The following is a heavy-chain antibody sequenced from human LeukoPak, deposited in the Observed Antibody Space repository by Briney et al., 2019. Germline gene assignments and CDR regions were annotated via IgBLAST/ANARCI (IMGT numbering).Heavy chain of an antibody. CDR1: GYTFTDDG. D-gene: IGHD5-18*01. V-gene: IGHV1-18*01. J-gene: IGHJ5*01. CDR3: ARTPAVGMQLWLES. CDR2: ISPYNGNT. Sequence: ASVKLSCTASGYTFTDDGIGWVRQAPGQGLEWMGWISPYNGNTNHAQTLQGRVTMTKDKSKSTAYMVLRSLTSDDTAVYYCARTPAVGMQLWLESWGQGTLVTVSS.